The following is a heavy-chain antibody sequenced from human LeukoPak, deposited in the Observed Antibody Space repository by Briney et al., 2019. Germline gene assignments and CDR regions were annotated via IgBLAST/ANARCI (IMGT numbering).Heavy chain of an antibody. J-gene: IGHJ4*02. CDR1: GYTFTNYY. CDR2: INSSAGST. Sequence: ASVKVSCKASGYTFTNYYIHWVRQAPGQGLEWMGIINSSAGSTKSAQKFQGRVTMTRDMSTNTVYMELSSLRSEDTAVYYCARDSRYCSSTSCYPYYFDYWGQGTLVTVSS. D-gene: IGHD2-2*01. CDR3: ARDSRYCSSTSCYPYYFDY. V-gene: IGHV1-46*01.